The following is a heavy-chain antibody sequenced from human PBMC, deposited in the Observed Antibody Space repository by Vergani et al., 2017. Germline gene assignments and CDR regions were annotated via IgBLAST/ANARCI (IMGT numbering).Heavy chain of an antibody. D-gene: IGHD2-2*01. V-gene: IGHV3-23*01. CDR1: GFTFSSYA. CDR2: ISGSGGNT. Sequence: EVQLLESGGGLVQPGGSLRLSCAASGFTFSSYAMSWVRQVPGKGLEWVSGISGSGGNTYYANSVKGRFTISRDNSKNTLYLQMNSLRADETAVYYCAKGVYCISTSCYEGRGYYYGMGVWGQGTTVTFSS. CDR3: AKGVYCISTSCYEGRGYYYGMGV. J-gene: IGHJ6*02.